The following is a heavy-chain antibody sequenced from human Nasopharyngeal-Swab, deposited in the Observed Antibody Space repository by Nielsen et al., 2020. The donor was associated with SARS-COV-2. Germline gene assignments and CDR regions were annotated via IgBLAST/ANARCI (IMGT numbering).Heavy chain of an antibody. CDR2: IDSLHNT. V-gene: IGHV3-53*01. Sequence: VRQAPGKGLEWVSAIDSLHNTYYSDSVKGRFTISRDNSKNTLFLQMNSLRAEDTAVYYCVEDYLREGYFGGQGTLVTVSS. D-gene: IGHD3-9*01. J-gene: IGHJ4*02. CDR3: VEDYLREGYF.